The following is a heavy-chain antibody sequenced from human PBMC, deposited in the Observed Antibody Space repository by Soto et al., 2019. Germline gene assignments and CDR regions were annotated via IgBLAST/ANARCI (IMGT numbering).Heavy chain of an antibody. CDR3: AHRKVITFGRVIAYFDS. Sequence: QITLKESGPTLVKPTQTLPLTCTFSGFSLSTSGVGVGWIRQPPGKALEWLALISWDDDQRYSPSLKSRLTITKDTSQHQVVLTMTNVDPVDTATYYCAHRKVITFGRVIAYFDSWGQGTLVTVSS. D-gene: IGHD3-16*01. J-gene: IGHJ4*02. CDR1: GFSLSTSGVG. V-gene: IGHV2-5*02. CDR2: ISWDDDQ.